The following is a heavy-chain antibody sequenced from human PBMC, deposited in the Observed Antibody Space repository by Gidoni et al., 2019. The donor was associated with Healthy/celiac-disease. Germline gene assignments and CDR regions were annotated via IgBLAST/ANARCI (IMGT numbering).Heavy chain of an antibody. D-gene: IGHD3-3*01. V-gene: IGHV5-10-1*03. J-gene: IGHJ6*02. CDR3: ARPKREGPRFWSGYSVGMDV. CDR2: IDPSDTYT. Sequence: EVQLVQSGAAVTKPGESLQISCNGFGYSFTTSWKSWVRQMPGKGLERMGRIDPSDTYTNYSPSFQGHVNISADKSISTAYRQWSSLKASDTAMYYCARPKREGPRFWSGYSVGMDVWGQGTTVTVSS. CDR1: GYSFTTSW.